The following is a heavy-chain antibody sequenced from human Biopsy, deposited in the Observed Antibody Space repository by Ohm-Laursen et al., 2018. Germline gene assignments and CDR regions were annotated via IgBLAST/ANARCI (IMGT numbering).Heavy chain of an antibody. V-gene: IGHV3-21*01. J-gene: IGHJ6*02. CDR1: GSIFSTYT. D-gene: IGHD2-2*01. Sequence: SLTLSCTAPGSIFSTYTMNWVCQGPGQGLEWGSSISSRSSDIYYANSVKDRFTISRDNAKNSLFLHMNSLGAEATAVYYCARKSAIRWYQSLSYFNGMDVWGQGTTVTVSS. CDR3: ARKSAIRWYQSLSYFNGMDV. CDR2: ISSRSSDI.